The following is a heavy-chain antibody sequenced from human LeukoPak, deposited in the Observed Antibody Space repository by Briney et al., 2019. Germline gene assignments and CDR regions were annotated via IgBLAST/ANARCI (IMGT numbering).Heavy chain of an antibody. V-gene: IGHV3-74*01. CDR1: GFTFSGYW. D-gene: IGHD2-2*01. CDR3: ARDRGAAALDY. CDR2: INSDGSST. Sequence: GGSLRLSCAASGFTFSGYWMHWVRQAPGKGLVWVSRINSDGSSTTYADSVKGRFTISRDNAKNTLYLQMNSLRAEDTAMYYCARDRGAAALDYWGQGTLVTVSS. J-gene: IGHJ4*02.